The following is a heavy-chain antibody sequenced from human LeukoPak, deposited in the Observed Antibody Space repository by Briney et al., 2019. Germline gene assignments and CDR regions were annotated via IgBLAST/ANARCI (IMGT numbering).Heavy chain of an antibody. CDR2: IKSKTDGGTT. D-gene: IGHD3-9*01. J-gene: IGHJ4*02. CDR1: GFTFSNAW. Sequence: GGSLRLSCAASGFTFSNAWMSWVRQAPGKGLEWVGRIKSKTDGGTTDYAAPVKGRFTISRDDTKNTLYLQMNSLKTEDTAVYSFTTGGISYFDCYPPPDSGAQETLVPVP. CDR3: TTGGISYFDCYPPPDS. V-gene: IGHV3-15*01.